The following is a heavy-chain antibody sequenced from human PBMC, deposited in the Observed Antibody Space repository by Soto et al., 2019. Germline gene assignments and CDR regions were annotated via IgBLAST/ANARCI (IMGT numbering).Heavy chain of an antibody. CDR3: ARVGYCISTSCYYYYYYGMDV. CDR2: INAGNGNT. D-gene: IGHD2-2*03. CDR1: GYTFTNYA. V-gene: IGHV1-3*01. Sequence: GASVKVSCKASGYTFTNYAMHWVCQAPGQRLEWMGWINAGNGNTKYSQKFQGRVTITRDTSASTAYMELSSLRSEDTAVYYCARVGYCISTSCYYYYYYGMDVWGQGTTVTVSS. J-gene: IGHJ6*02.